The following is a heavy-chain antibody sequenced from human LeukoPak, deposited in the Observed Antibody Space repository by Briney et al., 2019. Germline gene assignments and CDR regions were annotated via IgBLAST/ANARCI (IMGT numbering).Heavy chain of an antibody. J-gene: IGHJ3*02. D-gene: IGHD2-21*01. CDR3: ARDFNHCGGDCYSTAFDI. Sequence: SETLSLTCTVSGGSISSGSYYWSWIRQPAGKGLEWIGRIYTSGSTNYNPSLKSRVTISVDTSKNQFSLKLSSVTAADTAVYYCARDFNHCGGDCYSTAFDIWGQGTMVTVSS. CDR1: GGSISSGSYY. CDR2: IYTSGST. V-gene: IGHV4-61*02.